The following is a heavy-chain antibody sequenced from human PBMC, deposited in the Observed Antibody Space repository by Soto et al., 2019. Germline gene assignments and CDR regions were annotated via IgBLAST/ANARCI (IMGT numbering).Heavy chain of an antibody. CDR1: GFSLSTSGMC. CDR3: ANGRVTTFPQFDS. J-gene: IGHJ4*02. D-gene: IGHD2-21*02. CDR2: IDRDDDK. Sequence: SGPTLVNPTQTLTLTCTFSGFSLSTSGMCVSWIRQPPGKALEWLARIDRDDDKYYTTSLKTRLTISKDTSKNQVVLTMTNMAPVDTATYYCANGRVTTFPQFDSWGQGTLVTVS. V-gene: IGHV2-70*11.